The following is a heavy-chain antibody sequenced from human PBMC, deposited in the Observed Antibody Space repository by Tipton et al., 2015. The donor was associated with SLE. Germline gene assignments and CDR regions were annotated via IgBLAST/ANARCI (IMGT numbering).Heavy chain of an antibody. CDR1: GFTFSAYA. V-gene: IGHV3-30*18. J-gene: IGHJ6*02. CDR2: VWSDGSKK. Sequence: SLRLSCAASGFTFSAYAMHWVRQAPGKGLEWVAVVWSDGSKKDYADSVKGRFTISRDNSKNTLYLQMNSLRSEDTAVYYCAKVDSSGWYSRYYNYGMDVWGQGTTVTVSS. CDR3: AKVDSSGWYSRYYNYGMDV. D-gene: IGHD6-19*01.